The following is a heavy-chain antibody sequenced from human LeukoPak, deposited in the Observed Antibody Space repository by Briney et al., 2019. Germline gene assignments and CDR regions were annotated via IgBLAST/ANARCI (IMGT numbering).Heavy chain of an antibody. V-gene: IGHV1-2*02. CDR2: INPNSGVT. D-gene: IGHD4-23*01. CDR1: GYTFTGYY. CDR3: ARALYGGGGFDY. Sequence: ASVKVSCKASGYTFTGYYMQWVRQAPGQGLEYMGCINPNSGVTKYAQKFQGRVTMTRDTSISTASMELSGLRSDDTAVYYCARALYGGGGFDYWGQGTLVTVSS. J-gene: IGHJ4*02.